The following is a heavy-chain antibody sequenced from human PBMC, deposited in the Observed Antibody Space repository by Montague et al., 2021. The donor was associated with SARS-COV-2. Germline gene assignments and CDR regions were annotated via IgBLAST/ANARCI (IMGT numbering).Heavy chain of an antibody. V-gene: IGHV6-1*01. CDR3: VRDTGSAQAGFDA. CDR2: TNYRSKWTS. J-gene: IGHJ4*02. D-gene: IGHD4-17*01. CDR1: GDSVWSNAAA. Sequence: XAISGDSVWSNAAAWNWIRQSPSGGLELLGRTNYRSKWTSDYATSLEGRISIDPDTSKNQFFLHLRSVTPEDTGVYYCVRDTGSAQAGFDAWGQGTLVTVSS.